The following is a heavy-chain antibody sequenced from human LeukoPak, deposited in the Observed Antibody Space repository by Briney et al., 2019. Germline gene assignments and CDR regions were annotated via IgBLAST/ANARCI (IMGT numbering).Heavy chain of an antibody. CDR2: IIPIFGTA. CDR1: GGTFSSYA. J-gene: IGHJ6*03. Sequence: ASVKVSCKASGGTFSSYAISWVRQAPGQRLEWLGGIIPIFGTANYAQKFQGRVTITADKSTSTAYMELSSLRSEDTAVYYCARGMIVVVPFYYYMDVWGKGTTVTVSS. V-gene: IGHV1-69*06. D-gene: IGHD3-22*01. CDR3: ARGMIVVVPFYYYMDV.